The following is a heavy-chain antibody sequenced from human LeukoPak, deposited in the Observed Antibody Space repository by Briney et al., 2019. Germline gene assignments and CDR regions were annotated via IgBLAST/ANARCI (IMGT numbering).Heavy chain of an antibody. V-gene: IGHV4-38-2*01. CDR1: GYSISSGYY. CDR3: ARLDLGWFDP. D-gene: IGHD5/OR15-5a*01. J-gene: IGHJ5*02. Sequence: SETLSLTCAVSGYSISSGYYWARIRQPPGKGLEWIGSIYHSGSTYYNPSLKSRVTISVDTSKNQFSLKLSSVTAADTAVYYCARLDLGWFDPWGQGTLVTVSS. CDR2: IYHSGST.